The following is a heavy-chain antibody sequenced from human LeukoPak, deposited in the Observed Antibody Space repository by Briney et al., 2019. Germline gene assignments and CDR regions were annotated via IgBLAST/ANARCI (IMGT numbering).Heavy chain of an antibody. V-gene: IGHV6-1*01. D-gene: IGHD3-3*01. Sequence: SQTLSLTCAISGDSVSSNSAAWNWIRQSPSRGLEWLGRTFYRSKWYNDYAVSVKSRITINPDTSKNQVSLQLNSVTPEDTAAYYCARETSFRYYDIWSGWDYWGQGTLVTVSS. J-gene: IGHJ4*02. CDR2: TFYRSKWYN. CDR3: ARETSFRYYDIWSGWDY. CDR1: GDSVSSNSAA.